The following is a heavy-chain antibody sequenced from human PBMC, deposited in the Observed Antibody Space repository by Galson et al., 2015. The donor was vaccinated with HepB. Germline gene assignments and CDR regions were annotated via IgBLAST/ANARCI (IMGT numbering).Heavy chain of an antibody. CDR1: GDSVSKNNVA. J-gene: IGHJ6*02. D-gene: IGHD2-2*01. V-gene: IGHV6-1*01. CDR2: TSYRAKRYS. Sequence: CAIPGDSVSKNNVAWYWIRQFPSRGLKWLGWTSYRAKRYSRYAESVRGRITIKPDTAKNKLSLQLNSMTPEDTAVYYCARVGGTIVYYGMDVWGQGTTVTVSS. CDR3: ARVGGTIVYYGMDV.